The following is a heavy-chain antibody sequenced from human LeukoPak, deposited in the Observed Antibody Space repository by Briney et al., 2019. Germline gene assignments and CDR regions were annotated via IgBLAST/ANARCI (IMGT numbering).Heavy chain of an antibody. CDR1: GLTLSSKY. V-gene: IGHV3-53*01. Sequence: GGSLRLSCAVSGLTLSSKYMTWDRHAPGRGLEWVSVIHKNAITYFPDTVKGRFPISRDHSKNKLYLQIDRLEVENPAVYYFAGSLRVRGVPDYMDVWGKGTTVIISS. D-gene: IGHD3-10*01. CDR3: AGSLRVRGVPDYMDV. J-gene: IGHJ6*03. CDR2: IHKNAIT.